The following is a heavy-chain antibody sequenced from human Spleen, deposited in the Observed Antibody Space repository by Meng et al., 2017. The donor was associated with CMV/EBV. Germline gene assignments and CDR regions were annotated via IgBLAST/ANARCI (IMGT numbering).Heavy chain of an antibody. CDR1: GFTFSSYG. V-gene: IGHV3-30*02. Sequence: GSLRLSCAASGFTFSSYGMHWVRQAPGKGLEWVAFIRYDGSNKYYADSVKGRFTISRDNSKNTLYLQMNSLRAEDTAVYYCAKFYYYDSSGYDYWGQGTLVTVSS. D-gene: IGHD3-22*01. J-gene: IGHJ4*02. CDR2: IRYDGSNK. CDR3: AKFYYYDSSGYDY.